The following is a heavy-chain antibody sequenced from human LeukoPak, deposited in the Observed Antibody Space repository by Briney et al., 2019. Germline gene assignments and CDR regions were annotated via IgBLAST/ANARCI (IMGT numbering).Heavy chain of an antibody. V-gene: IGHV4-39*07. CDR1: GGSISSSSYY. CDR2: IYYSGST. Sequence: SETLSLTCTVSGGSISSSSYYWGWIRQPPGKGLEWIGSIYYSGSTYYNPSLKSRVTISVDTSKNQFSLKLSSVTAADTAVYYCARRGGFGSGNLNYWGQGTLVTVSS. J-gene: IGHJ4*02. CDR3: ARRGGFGSGNLNY. D-gene: IGHD3-10*01.